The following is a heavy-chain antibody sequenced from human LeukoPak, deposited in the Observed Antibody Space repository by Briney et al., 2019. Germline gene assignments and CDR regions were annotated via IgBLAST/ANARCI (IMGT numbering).Heavy chain of an antibody. V-gene: IGHV3-23*01. D-gene: IGHD1-26*01. CDR1: GFTFTHFG. CDR3: AKGTRVGVTTPFDS. CDR2: ITGNSGRT. J-gene: IGHJ4*02. Sequence: PGGSLRLSCAGSGFTFTHFGLHWVRQAPGKGLEWVSSITGNSGRTYYIDSVRGRFTISRDTSNNTLYLQMTSLGDEDTAVYYCAKGTRVGVTTPFDSWGQRTLVTVSS.